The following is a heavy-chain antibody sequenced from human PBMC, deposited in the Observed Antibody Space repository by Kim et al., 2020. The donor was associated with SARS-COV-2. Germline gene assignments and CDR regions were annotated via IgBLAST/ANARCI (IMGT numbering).Heavy chain of an antibody. Sequence: GGSLRLSCAASGFTFSSYWMHWVRQAPGKGLVWVSRINSDGSSTSYADSVKGRFTISRDNAKNTLYLQMNSLRAEDTAVYYCAREGSAYYYDSSGYYPDAFDIWGQGTMVTVSS. V-gene: IGHV3-74*01. D-gene: IGHD3-22*01. CDR3: AREGSAYYYDSSGYYPDAFDI. CDR1: GFTFSSYW. J-gene: IGHJ3*02. CDR2: INSDGSST.